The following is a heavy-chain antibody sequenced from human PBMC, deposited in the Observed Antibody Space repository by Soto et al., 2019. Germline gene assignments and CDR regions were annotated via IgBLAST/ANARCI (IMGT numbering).Heavy chain of an antibody. CDR1: GFTFSNAW. D-gene: IGHD6-13*01. V-gene: IGHV3-15*07. J-gene: IGHJ6*02. CDR2: IKSKTDGGTT. CDR3: TTSIAAAHTYYYYYYGMDV. Sequence: KAGGSLRLSCAASGFTFSNAWMNWVRQAPGKGLEWVGRIKSKTDGGTTDYAAPVKGRFTISRDDSKNTLYLQMNSLKTEDTAVYYCTTSIAAAHTYYYYYYGMDVWGQGNTVTVS.